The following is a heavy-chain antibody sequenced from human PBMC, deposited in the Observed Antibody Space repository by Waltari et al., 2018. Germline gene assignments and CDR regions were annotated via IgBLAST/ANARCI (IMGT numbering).Heavy chain of an antibody. Sequence: QVQLQESGPGLVKPSETLSLTCTVSGGSISSYYWSWIRQPAGKGLEWIWRIYTSRSTNDIPSLTGRVTMSVDTSKNQFSLKLSSVTAADTAVYYCARGFEAVAGTGWFDPWGQGTLVTVSS. D-gene: IGHD6-19*01. V-gene: IGHV4-4*07. CDR2: IYTSRST. CDR3: ARGFEAVAGTGWFDP. J-gene: IGHJ5*02. CDR1: GGSISSYY.